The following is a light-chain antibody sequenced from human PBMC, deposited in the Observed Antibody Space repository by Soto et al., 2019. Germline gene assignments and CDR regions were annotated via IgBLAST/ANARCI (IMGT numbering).Light chain of an antibody. V-gene: IGKV3-11*01. Sequence: DIVLTQSPATLSLSPGERATLSCRASQSISSYLVWFQQKPGQAPRLLIYDASTRATGIPARFSGSGSGTAFTLTISSLEPEDFAVYYCQQRSNWPLTFGPGTKVDIK. CDR2: DAS. CDR1: QSISSY. CDR3: QQRSNWPLT. J-gene: IGKJ3*01.